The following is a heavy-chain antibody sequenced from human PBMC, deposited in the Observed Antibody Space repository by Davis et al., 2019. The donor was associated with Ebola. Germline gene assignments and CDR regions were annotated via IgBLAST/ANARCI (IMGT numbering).Heavy chain of an antibody. Sequence: GGSLRLSCAASGFTFSSYAMHWVRQAPGKGLEWVAVISYDGSNKYYADSVKGRFTISRDNSKNTLFLQMNSLRAEDTAIYYCAKEGNFWGHFDYWGQGTPVTVSS. CDR1: GFTFSSYA. J-gene: IGHJ4*02. V-gene: IGHV3-30-3*01. CDR3: AKEGNFWGHFDY. CDR2: ISYDGSNK. D-gene: IGHD4-23*01.